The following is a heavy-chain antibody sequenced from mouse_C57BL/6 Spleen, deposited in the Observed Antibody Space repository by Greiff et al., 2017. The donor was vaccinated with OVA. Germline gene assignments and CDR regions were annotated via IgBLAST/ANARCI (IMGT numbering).Heavy chain of an antibody. CDR1: GYSFTDYN. J-gene: IGHJ4*01. V-gene: IGHV1-39*01. Sequence: EVQLQQSGPELVKPGASVQISCKASGYSFTDYNMNWVKQSNGKSLEWIGVINPNYGTTSYNQKFKGKATLTVDQSSSTAYMQLNSLTSEDSAVYYCARITTVVARGGYYYAMDYWGQGTSVTVSS. CDR2: INPNYGTT. D-gene: IGHD1-1*01. CDR3: ARITTVVARGGYYYAMDY.